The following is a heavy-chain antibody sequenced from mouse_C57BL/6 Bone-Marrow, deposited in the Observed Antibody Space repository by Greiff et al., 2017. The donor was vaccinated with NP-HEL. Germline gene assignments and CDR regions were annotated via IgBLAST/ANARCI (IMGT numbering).Heavy chain of an antibody. CDR3: TTGGSSPYAMDY. Sequence: VHVKQSGAELVRPGASVKLSCTVSGFNIKDDYMHWVKQRPEQGLEWIGWIDPENGDTEYASKFQGKATITADPSSNTAYLQLSSLTSEDTAVYYCTTGGSSPYAMDYWGQGTSVTVSS. D-gene: IGHD1-1*01. CDR2: IDPENGDT. V-gene: IGHV14-4*01. CDR1: GFNIKDDY. J-gene: IGHJ4*01.